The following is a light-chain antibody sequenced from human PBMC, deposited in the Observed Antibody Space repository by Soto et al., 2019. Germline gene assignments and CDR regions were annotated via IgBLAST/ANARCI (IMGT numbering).Light chain of an antibody. CDR2: EAS. CDR3: QQYYNWPPLYT. V-gene: IGKV3D-15*01. J-gene: IGKJ2*01. Sequence: EIVLTQSPATLSVSPGERATLSCRASQGVSINLAWYQQKPGQAPRFLIYEASTRATGIPARFSGSESGTEFTLTISSLQSEDSAIYYCQQYYNWPPLYTFGQGTKLEIK. CDR1: QGVSIN.